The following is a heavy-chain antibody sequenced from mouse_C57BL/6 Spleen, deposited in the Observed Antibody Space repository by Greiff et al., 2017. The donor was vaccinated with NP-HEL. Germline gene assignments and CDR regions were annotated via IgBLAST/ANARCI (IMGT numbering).Heavy chain of an antibody. CDR2: ISYDGSN. V-gene: IGHV3-6*01. CDR1: GYSITSGYY. CDR3: AGSYGYFDV. J-gene: IGHJ1*03. D-gene: IGHD1-1*01. Sequence: EVQLQQSGPGLVKPSQSLSLTCSVTGYSITSGYYWNWIRQFPGNKLEWMGYISYDGSNNYNPSLKNRISITRDTSKNQFFLKLNSVTTEDTATYYCAGSYGYFDVWGTGTTVTVSS.